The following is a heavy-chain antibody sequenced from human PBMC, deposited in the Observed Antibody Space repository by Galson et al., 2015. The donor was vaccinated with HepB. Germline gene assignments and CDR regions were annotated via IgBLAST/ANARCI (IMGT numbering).Heavy chain of an antibody. CDR1: GYSFTSYW. V-gene: IGHV5-10-1*01. CDR2: IDPSDSYT. D-gene: IGHD1-1*01. Sequence: QSGAEGTKPGESLRISCKGSGYSFTSYWISWLRQMPGKGLEWMGRIDPSDSYTNYSPSFQGHVTISADKSISTAYLQWSSLKASDTAMYYCARHRISGSGRDAFDIWGQGTMVTVSS. CDR3: ARHRISGSGRDAFDI. J-gene: IGHJ3*02.